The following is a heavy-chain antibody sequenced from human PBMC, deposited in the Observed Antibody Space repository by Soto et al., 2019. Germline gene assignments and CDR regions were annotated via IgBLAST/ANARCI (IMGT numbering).Heavy chain of an antibody. CDR1: GGSISSYY. CDR3: ARHGVVEAARGVDY. V-gene: IGHV4-59*08. D-gene: IGHD2-15*01. Sequence: QVQLQESGPGLVKPSETLSLSCSVCGGSISSYYWSWIRQPPGKGLEWIGYIYYSGSTNYNPSLKSRVTISVDTSKNQFSLKLSSVTAADTAVYYCARHGVVEAARGVDYWGQATLVTVSS. CDR2: IYYSGST. J-gene: IGHJ4*02.